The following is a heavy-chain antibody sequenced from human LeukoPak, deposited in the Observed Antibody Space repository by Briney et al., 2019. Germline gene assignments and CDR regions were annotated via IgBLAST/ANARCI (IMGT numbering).Heavy chain of an antibody. CDR2: IGPSGRHT. CDR3: AREPLITMVRGVIITDGMDV. J-gene: IGHJ6*02. D-gene: IGHD3-10*01. CDR1: GFTFSDYY. V-gene: IGHV3-11*05. Sequence: PGGSLRLSCAASGFTFSDYYMSWIRQAPGKGLEWVSYIGPSGRHTNYADSVKGRFTISRDNAKNSLYLQMNGLRAEDTAVYYCAREPLITMVRGVIITDGMDVWGQGTTVTVSS.